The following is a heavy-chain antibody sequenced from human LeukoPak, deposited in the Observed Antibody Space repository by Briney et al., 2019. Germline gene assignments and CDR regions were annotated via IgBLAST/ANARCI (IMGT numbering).Heavy chain of an antibody. V-gene: IGHV4-61*01. CDR3: ARAGLYCTNGVCYGWFDP. D-gene: IGHD2-8*01. CDR1: GGSVSSGTFY. CDR2: IYYSGST. Sequence: SETLSLTCTVSGGSVSSGTFYWSWIRQPPGKGLEWIGYIYYSGSTNYNPSFKSRVTISVDTSKNQFSLKLSSVTAADTAVYYCARAGLYCTNGVCYGWFDPWGQGTLVTVSS. J-gene: IGHJ5*02.